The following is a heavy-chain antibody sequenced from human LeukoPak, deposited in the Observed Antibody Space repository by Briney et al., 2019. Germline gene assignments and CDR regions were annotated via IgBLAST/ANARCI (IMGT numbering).Heavy chain of an antibody. V-gene: IGHV1-24*01. D-gene: IGHD6-13*01. J-gene: IGHJ4*02. CDR2: FDPEDGET. CDR1: GYTLTELS. Sequence: ASVKVSCKVSGYTLTELSMHWVRQAPGKGLEWMGGFDPEDGETIYAQKFQGRVTMTEDTSTDTAYMELSSLGSEDTAVYYCATSAAAGSVSGYYFDYWGQGTLVTVSS. CDR3: ATSAAAGSVSGYYFDY.